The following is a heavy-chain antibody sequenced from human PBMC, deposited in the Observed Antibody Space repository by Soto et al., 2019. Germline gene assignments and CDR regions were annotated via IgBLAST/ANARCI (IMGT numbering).Heavy chain of an antibody. CDR3: AKGGYSGYLDY. D-gene: IGHD5-12*01. J-gene: IGHJ4*02. CDR2: IIPIFGTA. CDR1: GGTFSSYA. V-gene: IGHV1-69*13. Sequence: PVKVSCKASGGTFSSYAISWVRQAPGQGLEWMGGIIPIFGTANYAQKFQGRVTITADESTSTAYMELSSLRSEDTAVYYCAKGGYSGYLDYWGQGTLVTVSS.